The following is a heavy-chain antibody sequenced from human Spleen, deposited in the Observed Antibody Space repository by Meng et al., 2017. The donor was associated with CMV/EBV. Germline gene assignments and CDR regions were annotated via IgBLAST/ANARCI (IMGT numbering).Heavy chain of an antibody. CDR3: AKDRASIYDSSGYYYSPYYYGMDV. CDR2: ISGSGGST. Sequence: GGSLRLSCAASGFTFSSYWMHWVRQAPGKGLEWVSAISGSGGSTYYADSVKGRFTISRDNSKNTLYLQMNSLRAEDTAVYYCAKDRASIYDSSGYYYSPYYYGMDVWGQGTTVTVSS. CDR1: GFTFSSYW. J-gene: IGHJ6*02. V-gene: IGHV3-23*01. D-gene: IGHD3-22*01.